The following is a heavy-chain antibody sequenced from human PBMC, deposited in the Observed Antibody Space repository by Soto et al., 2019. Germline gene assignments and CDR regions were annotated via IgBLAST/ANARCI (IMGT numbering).Heavy chain of an antibody. D-gene: IGHD6-13*01. Sequence: SGPTLVNPTETLTLTCTFSGFSLSTSEVGVGWIRQPPGKALEWLALIYWDDDKRYNPSLKSRLTLTKDTSKNRVVLTMTNVDPLDTGTYYCAHRPPGKGLFDYWGQGTLVTVPQ. CDR3: AHRPPGKGLFDY. CDR1: GFSLSTSEVG. V-gene: IGHV2-5*02. J-gene: IGHJ4*02. CDR2: IYWDDDK.